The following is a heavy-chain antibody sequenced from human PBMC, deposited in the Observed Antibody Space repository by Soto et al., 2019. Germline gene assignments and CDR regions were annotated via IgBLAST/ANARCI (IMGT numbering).Heavy chain of an antibody. CDR1: RVAFSKFI. CDR2: IIPIFGTA. Sequence: QAQLEQSGGEVKKPGSSVKVSCKASRVAFSKFIVTWVRQAPGLGLEWVGGIIPIFGTANYAQKFQGRVTITADESTSTSYMEVNNLRSEDTAVYYCAKVRYSSPMGYYYGMDVGGHGTTVTVSS. D-gene: IGHD6-19*01. V-gene: IGHV1-69*01. CDR3: AKVRYSSPMGYYYGMDV. J-gene: IGHJ6*02.